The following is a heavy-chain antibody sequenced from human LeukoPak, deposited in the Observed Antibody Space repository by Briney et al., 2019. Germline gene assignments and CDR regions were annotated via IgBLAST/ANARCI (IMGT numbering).Heavy chain of an antibody. CDR3: ARGGYCSGGSCYRIDP. D-gene: IGHD2-15*01. Sequence: GRSLRLSCAASGFTFSSYGMHWVRQAPGKGLEWVAVIWYDGSNKYYADSVKGRFTISRDNAKNTLYLQMNSLRAEDTAVYYCARGGYCSGGSCYRIDPWGQGTLVTVSS. CDR1: GFTFSSYG. V-gene: IGHV3-33*01. J-gene: IGHJ5*02. CDR2: IWYDGSNK.